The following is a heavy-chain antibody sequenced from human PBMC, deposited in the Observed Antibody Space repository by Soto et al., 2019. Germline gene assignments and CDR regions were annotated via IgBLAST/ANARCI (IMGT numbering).Heavy chain of an antibody. CDR3: ARSLRAAVY. CDR1: GGSISSGDYY. Sequence: SETLSLTCTVSGGSISSGDYYWSWIRQSPGKGLEWIGEIHHSGSTKYSPSLKSRVTISVDMSKNQFSLKLSSVTAADTAVYYCARSLRAAVYWGPGTLVTAPQ. V-gene: IGHV4-39*07. D-gene: IGHD2-15*01. CDR2: IHHSGST. J-gene: IGHJ4*02.